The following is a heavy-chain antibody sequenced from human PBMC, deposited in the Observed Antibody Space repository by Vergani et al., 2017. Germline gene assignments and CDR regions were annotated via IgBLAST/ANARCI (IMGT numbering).Heavy chain of an antibody. J-gene: IGHJ4*02. V-gene: IGHV5-51*01. CDR1: EYSFGNYW. CDR3: ARHTTYSDS. D-gene: IGHD1-1*01. CDR2: IYPADSDT. Sequence: EVALVQSGPEMRKPGESLKISCKGSEYSFGNYWIGWVRQMPGKGLEWMGIIYPADSDTRYSPSFQGQVTSSADKSISTAFLQWDRLKASDTALYYCARHTTYSDSWGQGTLVTVAS.